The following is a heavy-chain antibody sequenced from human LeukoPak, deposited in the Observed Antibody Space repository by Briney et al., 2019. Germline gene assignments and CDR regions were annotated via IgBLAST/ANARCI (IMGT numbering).Heavy chain of an antibody. CDR2: IIPIFHTT. D-gene: IGHD3-22*01. V-gene: IGHV1-69*05. CDR1: GGTFSSYA. J-gene: IGHJ3*02. Sequence: RVSCKASGGTFSSYAISWVRQAPGQGLEWMGRIIPIFHTTNYAQKFQGRVTITTEQSTSTAYMELSSLRSEDTAVYYCARDIPGSSGYFNDAFDMWGQGTMVTVSS. CDR3: ARDIPGSSGYFNDAFDM.